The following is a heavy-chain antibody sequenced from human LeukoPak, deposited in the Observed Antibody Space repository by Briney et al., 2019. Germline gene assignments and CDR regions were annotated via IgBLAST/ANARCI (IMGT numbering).Heavy chain of an antibody. J-gene: IGHJ4*02. Sequence: GASVNVSCKASGYTFTSYYMHWVRQAPGQGLEWMGIINPSGGSTSYAQKFQGRVTMTRDTSTSTVYMELSSLRSEDTAVYYCAREMATGHFDYWGQGTLVTVSS. D-gene: IGHD5-24*01. CDR2: INPSGGST. V-gene: IGHV1-46*01. CDR1: GYTFTSYY. CDR3: AREMATGHFDY.